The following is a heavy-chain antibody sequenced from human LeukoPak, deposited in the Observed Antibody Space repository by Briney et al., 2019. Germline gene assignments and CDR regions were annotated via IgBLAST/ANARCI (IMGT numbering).Heavy chain of an antibody. D-gene: IGHD3-10*01. J-gene: IGHJ4*02. CDR2: IHYSGST. CDR1: GGFISSYY. Sequence: SETLSLTCSVSGGFISSYYWSWIRQPPGKGLEWIGYIHYSGSTNCNPSLKSRVTISVDTSKNQFSLKLSSVTAADTAVYYCARDGVGVIRAFDYWGQGTLVTVSS. CDR3: ARDGVGVIRAFDY. V-gene: IGHV4-59*01.